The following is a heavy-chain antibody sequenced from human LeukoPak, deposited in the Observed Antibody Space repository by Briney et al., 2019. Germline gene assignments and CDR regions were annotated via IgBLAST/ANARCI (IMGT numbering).Heavy chain of an antibody. CDR1: GFTVSSNY. Sequence: GGSLRLSCAASGFTVSSNYMSWVRQAPGKGLEWVSAISGSGGSTYYADSVKGRFTISRDNSKNTLYLQMNSLRAEDTAVYYCAKDQGIAAQNWFDPWGQGTLVTVSS. CDR3: AKDQGIAAQNWFDP. D-gene: IGHD6-13*01. CDR2: ISGSGGST. J-gene: IGHJ5*02. V-gene: IGHV3-23*01.